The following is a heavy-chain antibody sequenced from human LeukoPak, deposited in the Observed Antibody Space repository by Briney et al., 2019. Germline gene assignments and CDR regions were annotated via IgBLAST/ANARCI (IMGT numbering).Heavy chain of an antibody. CDR2: IIPIFGTA. V-gene: IGHV1-69*06. CDR1: GGTFSSNA. Sequence: GSSVKVSCKASGGTFSSNAISWVRQAPGQGLECMGGIIPIFGTANYAQKFQGRVTITADKSTSTAYRELSSLRSEDTAVYYCARDREGYCSSTSCYPSNWFDPWGQGTLVTVSS. D-gene: IGHD2-2*01. J-gene: IGHJ5*02. CDR3: ARDREGYCSSTSCYPSNWFDP.